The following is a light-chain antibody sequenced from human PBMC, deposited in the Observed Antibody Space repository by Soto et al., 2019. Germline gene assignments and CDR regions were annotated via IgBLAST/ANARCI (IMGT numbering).Light chain of an antibody. Sequence: QSALTQPASVSGSPGQSITISCTGNSSDVGRYNLVSWYQQLPGKAPKLIIYEVNERPSGISDRFSGSKSGNAASLTISGLQDEDEADYFCCSYVGSSILMFGGGTKLTVL. CDR3: CSYVGSSILM. CDR2: EVN. V-gene: IGLV2-23*02. CDR1: SSDVGRYNL. J-gene: IGLJ3*02.